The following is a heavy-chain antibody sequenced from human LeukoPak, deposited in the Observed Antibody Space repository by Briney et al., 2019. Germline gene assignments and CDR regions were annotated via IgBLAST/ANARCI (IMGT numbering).Heavy chain of an antibody. Sequence: SETLSLTCTVSGASISSYYWSWIRQPPGKGLEWIASRHYRGTTNYNPSLESRVTISVDTSRKQFSLKLSSVTAADTAVYYCARPLSGWEEDYWGQGTLVTVSS. J-gene: IGHJ4*02. V-gene: IGHV4-59*01. D-gene: IGHD6-19*01. CDR3: ARPLSGWEEDY. CDR1: GASISSYY. CDR2: RHYRGTT.